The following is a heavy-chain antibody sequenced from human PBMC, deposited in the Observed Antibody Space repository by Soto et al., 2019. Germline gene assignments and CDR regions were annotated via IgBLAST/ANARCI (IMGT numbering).Heavy chain of an antibody. CDR3: ARLSIAARPFYYYYGMDV. V-gene: IGHV4-34*01. Sequence: SETLSPTCAVYGGSFSGYYWSWIRQPPGKGLEWIGEINHSGSTNYNPSLKSRVTISVDTSKNQFSLKLSSVTAADTAVYYCARLSIAARPFYYYYGMDVWGQGTTVTVSS. CDR2: INHSGST. D-gene: IGHD6-6*01. J-gene: IGHJ6*02. CDR1: GGSFSGYY.